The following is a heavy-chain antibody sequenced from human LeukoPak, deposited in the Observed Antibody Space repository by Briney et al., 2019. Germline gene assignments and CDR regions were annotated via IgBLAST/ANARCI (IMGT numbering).Heavy chain of an antibody. J-gene: IGHJ5*02. CDR3: VTNYGSGSYYNGWFDP. V-gene: IGHV4-31*03. CDR2: IYYSGST. D-gene: IGHD3-10*01. Sequence: PSETLSLTCTVSGGSISSGGYYWSWIRQHPGKGLEWIGYIYYSGSTYYNPSLKSRVTISVDTPKNQFSLKLSSVTAADTAVYYCVTNYGSGSYYNGWFDPWGQGTLVTVSS. CDR1: GGSISSGGYY.